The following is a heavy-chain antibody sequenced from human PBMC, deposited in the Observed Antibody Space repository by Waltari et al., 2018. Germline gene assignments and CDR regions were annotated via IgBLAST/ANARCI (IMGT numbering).Heavy chain of an antibody. CDR2: IRGYDGDT. V-gene: IGHV1-18*04. CDR3: ARLYDASAYYNTYLDP. CDR1: GYDFTTYW. D-gene: IGHD3-22*01. Sequence: VQLVQSGAEIKKSGESLKISCEGSGYDFTTYWIGWVRQMPGKGLEWVGWIRGYDGDTKYAREFEGRLTVTTDTSTNTAHMELRSLRSDDTAVYYCARLYDASAYYNTYLDPWGQGALVTVSS. J-gene: IGHJ5*02.